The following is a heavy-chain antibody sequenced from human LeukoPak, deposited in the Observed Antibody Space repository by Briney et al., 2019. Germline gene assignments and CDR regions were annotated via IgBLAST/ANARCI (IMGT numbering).Heavy chain of an antibody. D-gene: IGHD6-6*01. CDR3: AKDIAAARRGGDDDY. CDR2: IRYDGSNK. Sequence: GGSLRLSCAASGFTFSSYGMHWVRQAPGKGLEWVAFIRYDGSNKYYADSVKGRFTISRDNSKNTLYLQMNSLRAEDTAVYYCAKDIAAARRGGDDDYWGQGTLVTVSS. CDR1: GFTFSSYG. J-gene: IGHJ4*02. V-gene: IGHV3-30*02.